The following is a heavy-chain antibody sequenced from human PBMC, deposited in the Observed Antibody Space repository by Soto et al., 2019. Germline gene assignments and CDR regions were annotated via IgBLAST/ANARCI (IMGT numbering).Heavy chain of an antibody. CDR3: AREKHSSSSRNWFDP. CDR1: GYTFTGYY. Sequence: GALVKVSCKASGYTFTGYYMHWVRQAPGQGLEWMGWINPNSGGTNYAQKFQGWVTMTRDTSISTAYMELSRLRSDDTAVYYCAREKHSSSSRNWFDPWGQGTTVTVSS. V-gene: IGHV1-2*04. J-gene: IGHJ5*01. CDR2: INPNSGGT. D-gene: IGHD6-6*01.